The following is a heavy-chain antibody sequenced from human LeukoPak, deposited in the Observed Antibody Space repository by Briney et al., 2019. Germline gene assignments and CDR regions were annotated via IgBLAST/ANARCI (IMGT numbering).Heavy chain of an antibody. V-gene: IGHV3-23*01. J-gene: IGHJ4*02. D-gene: IGHD1-7*01. CDR2: ISGSGGST. CDR3: ARDHWNYHAFDY. CDR1: GFTFSSYA. Sequence: GGSLRLSCAASGFTFSSYAMSWVRQAPGKGLEWVSAISGSGGSTYYADSVKGRFTISRDNSKNTLYLQMNSLRAEDTAVYYCARDHWNYHAFDYWGQGTLVTVSS.